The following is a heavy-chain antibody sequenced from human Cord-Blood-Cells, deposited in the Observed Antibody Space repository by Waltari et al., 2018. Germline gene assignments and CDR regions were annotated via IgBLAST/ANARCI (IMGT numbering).Heavy chain of an antibody. D-gene: IGHD1-26*01. CDR2: NSWNSGSI. J-gene: IGHJ6*02. Sequence: EVQLVESGGGLVQPGRSLRLSCAASGFTFDDYAMHWVRQAPGKGLEWVSGNSWNSGSIGYADSVKGRFTISRDNAKNSLYLQMNSLRAEDTALYYCAKDYYGSHLRYYYGMDVWGQGTTVTVSS. V-gene: IGHV3-9*01. CDR3: AKDYYGSHLRYYYGMDV. CDR1: GFTFDDYA.